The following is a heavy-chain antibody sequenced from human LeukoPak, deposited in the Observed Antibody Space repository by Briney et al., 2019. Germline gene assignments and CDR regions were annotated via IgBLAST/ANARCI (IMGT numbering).Heavy chain of an antibody. CDR1: GFTFDDYG. CDR2: INWNGGST. CDR3: AKAPGYYYYYYMDV. D-gene: IGHD2-15*01. V-gene: IGHV3-20*04. Sequence: GGSLRLSCAASGFTFDDYGMSWVRQAPGKGLEWVSGINWNGGSTGYADSVKGRFTISRDNSKNTLYLQMNSLRAEDTAVYYCAKAPGYYYYYYMDVWGKGTTVTVSS. J-gene: IGHJ6*03.